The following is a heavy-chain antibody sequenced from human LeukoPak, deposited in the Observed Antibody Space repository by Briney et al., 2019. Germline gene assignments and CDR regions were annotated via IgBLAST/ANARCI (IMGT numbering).Heavy chain of an antibody. CDR2: ISWNSGSI. J-gene: IGHJ4*02. CDR1: GFTFDDYA. V-gene: IGHV3-9*01. CDR3: AKDRLNYYGSGGTFDH. Sequence: PGGSLRPSCAASGFTFDDYAMHWVRQAPGKGLEWVSGISWNSGSIGYADSVKGRFTISRDNAKNSLYLQMNSLRAEDTALYYCAKDRLNYYGSGGTFDHWGQGTLVTVSS. D-gene: IGHD3-10*01.